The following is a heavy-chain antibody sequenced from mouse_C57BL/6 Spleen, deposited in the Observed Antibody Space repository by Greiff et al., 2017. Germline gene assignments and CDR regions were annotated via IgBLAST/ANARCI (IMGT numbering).Heavy chain of an antibody. Sequence: QVQLKQSGPELVKPGASVKISCKASGYAFSSSWMNWVKQRPGKGLEWIGRIYPGDGDTNYNGKFKGKATLTADKSSSTAYMQLSSLTSEDSAVYFCARGGDSSGVFGDWGQGTTLTGSS. CDR2: IYPGDGDT. CDR3: ARGGDSSGVFGD. J-gene: IGHJ2*01. V-gene: IGHV1-82*01. D-gene: IGHD3-2*02. CDR1: GYAFSSSW.